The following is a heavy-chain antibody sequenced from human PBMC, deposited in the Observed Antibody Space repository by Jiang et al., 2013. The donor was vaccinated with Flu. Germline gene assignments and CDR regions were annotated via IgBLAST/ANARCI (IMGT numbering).Heavy chain of an antibody. CDR2: IYYSGST. Sequence: GSGLVKPSETLSLTCTVSGGSISSYYWSWIRQPPGKGLEWIGYIYYSGSTNYNPSLKSRVAISVDTSKNQFSLKLSSVTAADTAVYYCAGNPYRLYYYYYGMDVWGQGTTVTVSS. V-gene: IGHV4-59*01. D-gene: IGHD5-12*01. J-gene: IGHJ6*02. CDR3: AGNPYRLYYYYYGMDV. CDR1: GGSISSYY.